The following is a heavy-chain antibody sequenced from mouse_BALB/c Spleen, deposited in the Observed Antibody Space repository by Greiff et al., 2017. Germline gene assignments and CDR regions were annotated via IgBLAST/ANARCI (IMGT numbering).Heavy chain of an antibody. J-gene: IGHJ4*01. Sequence: QVQLHQSGPELVRPGVSVKISCKGSGYTFTDYAMHWVKQSHAKSLEWIGVISTYYGNTNYNQKFKGKATMTVDKSSSTAYMELARLTSEDSAIYYCARDYGNPGAMDYWGQGTSVTVSS. CDR2: ISTYYGNT. CDR1: GYTFTDYA. V-gene: IGHV1-67*01. CDR3: ARDYGNPGAMDY. D-gene: IGHD2-1*01.